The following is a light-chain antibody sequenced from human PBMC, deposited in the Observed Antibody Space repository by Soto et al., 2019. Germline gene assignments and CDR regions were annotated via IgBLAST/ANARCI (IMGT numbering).Light chain of an antibody. Sequence: DVVMTQSPLSLPVTPGEPASISCRSSQSLLHSNGYNYLDWYLQKPGQSPQLLIYLGSDRASGVPDRFSGSGSGTDFTLKISRVEVEDVGVYYCMQAVQTPWTFGQGTKVEIK. J-gene: IGKJ1*01. CDR3: MQAVQTPWT. CDR2: LGS. V-gene: IGKV2-28*01. CDR1: QSLLHSNGYNY.